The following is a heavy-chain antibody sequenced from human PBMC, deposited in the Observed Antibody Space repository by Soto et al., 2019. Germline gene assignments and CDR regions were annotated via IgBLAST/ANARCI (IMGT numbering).Heavy chain of an antibody. J-gene: IGHJ4*01. D-gene: IGHD3-16*02. CDR3: VRGRVMITFGVVIVIDY. CDR1: GYTFTSYD. Sequence: ASVKVSCKASGYTFTSYDINWVRQATGQGLEWMGWINPNTGYTDYAQKFQDRVTMTGNTSITTAYMELSSLRSEDTAVYYCVRGRVMITFGVVIVIDYWGQGSSVTVSS. CDR2: INPNTGYT. V-gene: IGHV1-8*01.